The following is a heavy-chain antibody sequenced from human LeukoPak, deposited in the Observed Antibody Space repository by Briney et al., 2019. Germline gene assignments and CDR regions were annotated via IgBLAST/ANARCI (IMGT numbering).Heavy chain of an antibody. D-gene: IGHD3-3*01. V-gene: IGHV4-59*08. J-gene: IGHJ4*02. CDR1: GGSISSYY. CDR2: IYYSGST. CDR3: ARAVGYDFWSGYGIFDY. Sequence: KTSETLSLTCTVSGGSISSYYWSWIRQPPGKGLEWIGYIYYSGSTNYNPSLKSRVTISVDTSKNQFSLKLSSVTAADTAVYYCARAVGYDFWSGYGIFDYWGQGTLVTVSS.